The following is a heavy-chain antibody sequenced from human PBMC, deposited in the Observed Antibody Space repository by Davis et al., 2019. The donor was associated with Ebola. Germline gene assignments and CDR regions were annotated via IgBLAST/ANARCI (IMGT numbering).Heavy chain of an antibody. V-gene: IGHV4-38-2*02. CDR2: ISHVGST. CDR3: ARSHSDWLLPFDY. J-gene: IGHJ4*02. Sequence: MPSETLSLTCTVSGSSILSSYSWGWIRQAPGKGLEWIGSISHVGSTYYHPSLNSRVSMSIDTSYTQFSLGLASVTAADTAVYYCARSHSDWLLPFDYWGQGTLATVSS. D-gene: IGHD3-9*01. CDR1: GSSILSSYS.